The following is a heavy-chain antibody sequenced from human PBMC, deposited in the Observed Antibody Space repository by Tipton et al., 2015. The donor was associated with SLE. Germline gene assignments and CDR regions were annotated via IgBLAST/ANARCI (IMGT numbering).Heavy chain of an antibody. CDR3: ARDLASYYGVDV. CDR2: IYYSGHT. Sequence: TLSLTCTASGGSISNYYWSWIRQSPGKGLEWIGYIYYSGHTDYNPSLKSRVTISVDTSKNQFSLKLNSVTAADTAVYYCARDLASYYGVDVWGQGTTVTVSS. CDR1: GGSISNYY. D-gene: IGHD3-3*02. V-gene: IGHV4-59*01. J-gene: IGHJ6*02.